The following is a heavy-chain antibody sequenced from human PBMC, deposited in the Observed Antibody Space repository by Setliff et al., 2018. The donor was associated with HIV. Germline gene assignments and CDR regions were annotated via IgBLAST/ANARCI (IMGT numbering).Heavy chain of an antibody. J-gene: IGHJ4*02. Sequence: SETLSLTCTVSGGSISTYYWSWIRQPPGKGLEWIGSIYYSGSTYYNPSLRSRVTISVDTSRNQFSLRLSSVTAADTAVYYCARHMPYSGSGSYALDSWGQGTLVTVSS. CDR2: IYYSGST. V-gene: IGHV4-59*08. D-gene: IGHD3-10*01. CDR1: GGSISTYY. CDR3: ARHMPYSGSGSYALDS.